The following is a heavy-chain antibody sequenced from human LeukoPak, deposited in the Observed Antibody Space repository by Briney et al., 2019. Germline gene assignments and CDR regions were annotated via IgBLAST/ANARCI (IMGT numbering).Heavy chain of an antibody. V-gene: IGHV4-31*03. J-gene: IGHJ3*02. Sequence: PSETLSLTCTVSGASINSGGFFWSWIRQHPGKGLEWIGHIYYSGYTYYNPSLTSRLAISLDTSKTQFSLRLSSVTAADTALYYCARVLGVTTGHTFEIWGKGIMVTVSS. CDR3: ARVLGVTTGHTFEI. CDR1: GASINSGGFF. CDR2: IYYSGYT. D-gene: IGHD4-17*01.